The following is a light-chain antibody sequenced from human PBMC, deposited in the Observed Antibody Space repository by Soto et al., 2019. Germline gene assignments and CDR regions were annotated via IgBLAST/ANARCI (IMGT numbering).Light chain of an antibody. J-gene: IGKJ1*01. CDR3: QQYGTSPGT. Sequence: EIVLTQSPGTLSLSPGERATLSCRASQSVRSSNLAWYQHKPGQAPRLLIYRASSRVTGIPDRFSGSGSGTDFTLIISRLEPGDFAVYYCQQYGTSPGTFGQGTKVEIK. CDR2: RAS. V-gene: IGKV3-20*01. CDR1: QSVRSSN.